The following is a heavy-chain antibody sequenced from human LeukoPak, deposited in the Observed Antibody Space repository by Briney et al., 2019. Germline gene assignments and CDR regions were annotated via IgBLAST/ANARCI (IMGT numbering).Heavy chain of an antibody. D-gene: IGHD4-23*01. CDR3: ATDYAGNSLWYYYGLGV. CDR2: ISSDSRYI. V-gene: IGHV3-21*01. Sequence: PGGSLRLSCAASGFTFSYYYMSGVRQAPGKGLEWVSSISSDSRYIYYADSVKGRFTISRDNAKNSLYLQMNSLRAEDTAVYYCATDYAGNSLWYYYGLGVWGQGTTVTVSS. J-gene: IGHJ6*02. CDR1: GFTFSYYY.